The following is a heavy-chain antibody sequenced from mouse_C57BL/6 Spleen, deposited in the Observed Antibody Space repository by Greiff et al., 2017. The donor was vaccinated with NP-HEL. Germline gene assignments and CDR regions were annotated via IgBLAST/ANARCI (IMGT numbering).Heavy chain of an antibody. Sequence: DVKLVESGGGLVKPGGSLKLSCAASGFTFSDYGMHWVRQAPEKGLEWVAYISSGSSTIYYADTVKGRFTISRDNAKNTLFLQMTSLRSEDTAMYYCARGAVRYAMDYWGQGTSVTVSS. CDR3: ARGAVRYAMDY. CDR2: ISSGSSTI. CDR1: GFTFSDYG. V-gene: IGHV5-17*01. J-gene: IGHJ4*01. D-gene: IGHD6-1*01.